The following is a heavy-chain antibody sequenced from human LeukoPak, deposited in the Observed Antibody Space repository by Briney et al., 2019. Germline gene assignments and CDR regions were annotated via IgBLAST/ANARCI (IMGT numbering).Heavy chain of an antibody. CDR3: ARDLGDYVGYDAFDI. Sequence: PGGSLRLSCEASGFTFSSHAMHWVRQAPGKGLEWVAVISNDGSEKFYPDSVKGRFTISRDNANKLLFLHMNSLRAEDTAVYYCARDLGDYVGYDAFDIWGQGTMVTVSS. V-gene: IGHV3-30-3*01. D-gene: IGHD4-17*01. CDR1: GFTFSSHA. J-gene: IGHJ3*02. CDR2: ISNDGSEK.